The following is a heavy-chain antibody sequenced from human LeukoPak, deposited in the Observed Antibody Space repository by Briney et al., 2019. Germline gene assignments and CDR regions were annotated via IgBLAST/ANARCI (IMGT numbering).Heavy chain of an antibody. CDR3: ARGVVPAAPTLFAY. J-gene: IGHJ4*02. V-gene: IGHV4-59*01. CDR1: GGSISSYY. Sequence: SETLSLTCTVSGGSISSYYWSWIRQPPGKGLGWIGYIYYSGSTNYNPSLKSRVTISVDTSKNQFSLKLSSVTAADTAVYYCARGVVPAAPTLFAYWGQGTLVTVSS. CDR2: IYYSGST. D-gene: IGHD2-2*01.